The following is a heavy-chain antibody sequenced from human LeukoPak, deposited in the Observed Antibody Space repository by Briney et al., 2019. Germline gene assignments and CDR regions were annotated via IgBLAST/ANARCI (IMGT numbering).Heavy chain of an antibody. J-gene: IGHJ4*02. D-gene: IGHD3-16*01. CDR3: ANIGSSTFGSTGF. CDR2: VSNSGDTT. V-gene: IGHV3-23*01. Sequence: GGSLRLSCVASGFTFSTYGMIWVRQAPGKGPEWVSLVSNSGDTTNYADSVKGRFTISIDNSKNTLYLQTDSLRAEDTAAYYCANIGSSTFGSTGFWGQGTLVTVSS. CDR1: GFTFSTYG.